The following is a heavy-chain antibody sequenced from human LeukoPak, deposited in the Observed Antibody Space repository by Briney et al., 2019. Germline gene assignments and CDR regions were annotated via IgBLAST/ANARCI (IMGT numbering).Heavy chain of an antibody. D-gene: IGHD3-10*01. V-gene: IGHV3-23*01. CDR3: AKDARVRGVITLDY. J-gene: IGHJ4*02. Sequence: GGSLRLSCAASGSTFSSYAMSWVRQAPGKGLEWVSAISGSGGSTYYADSVKGRFTISRDNSKNTLYLQMNSLRAEDTAVYYCAKDARVRGVITLDYWGQGTLVTVSS. CDR1: GSTFSSYA. CDR2: ISGSGGST.